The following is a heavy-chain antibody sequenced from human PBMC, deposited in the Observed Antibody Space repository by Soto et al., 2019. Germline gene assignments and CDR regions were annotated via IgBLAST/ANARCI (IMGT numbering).Heavy chain of an antibody. Sequence: ASVKVSCKASGYTRTGYYMHWVLQAAGEGRDWMGWINPNSGGTNNTQKLQGMVSMIRNTTISTDYMELSRLRSDDTAVYYCAEFETESCSSTSCLPNYYSYYGMDVWGQGTTVTVSS. D-gene: IGHD2-2*01. V-gene: IGHV1-2*02. CDR3: AEFETESCSSTSCLPNYYSYYGMDV. J-gene: IGHJ6*02. CDR1: GYTRTGYY. CDR2: INPNSGGT.